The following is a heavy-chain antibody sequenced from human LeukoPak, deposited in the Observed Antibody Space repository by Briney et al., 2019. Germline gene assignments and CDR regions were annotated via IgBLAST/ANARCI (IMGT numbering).Heavy chain of an antibody. CDR1: GFTFSSYW. J-gene: IGHJ4*02. V-gene: IGHV3-7*01. CDR2: INQDGSEK. Sequence: GGSLRLSCAASGFTFSSYWMSWVRQAPGKGLEWVAYINQDGSEKFYVDSVTCRFTISRDNAKTSLYLQMNSLRAEDTAVYYCGGGLVRGPKDYWGQGTLVTVSS. D-gene: IGHD3-10*01. CDR3: GGGLVRGPKDY.